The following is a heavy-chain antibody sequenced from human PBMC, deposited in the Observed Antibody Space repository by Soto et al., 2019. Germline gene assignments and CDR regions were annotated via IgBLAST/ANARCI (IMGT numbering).Heavy chain of an antibody. V-gene: IGHV1-8*01. CDR3: ARVIAVAGTWWFDP. Sequence: ASVQVSCKASGYTFTSYDINWVRQATGQGLEWMGWMNPNSGNKGYAQKFQGRVTMTRNTSIRTAYMELSSLRSEDTAVYYCARVIAVAGTWWFDPWGQGTLVTVSS. CDR1: GYTFTSYD. J-gene: IGHJ5*02. D-gene: IGHD6-19*01. CDR2: MNPNSGNK.